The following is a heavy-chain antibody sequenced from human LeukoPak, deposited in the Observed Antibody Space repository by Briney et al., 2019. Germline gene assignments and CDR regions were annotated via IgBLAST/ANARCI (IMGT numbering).Heavy chain of an antibody. CDR2: ISGSGGST. V-gene: IGHV3-23*01. CDR1: GFTFSSYA. J-gene: IGHJ6*04. Sequence: GGSLRLSCAASGFTFSSYAMSWVRQAPGKGLEWVSAISGSGGSTYYADSVRGRFTISRDNSKNTLYLQMNSLRAEDTAVYYCAKGGVRAYYGMDVWGKGTTVTVSS. CDR3: AKGGVRAYYGMDV. D-gene: IGHD3-10*01.